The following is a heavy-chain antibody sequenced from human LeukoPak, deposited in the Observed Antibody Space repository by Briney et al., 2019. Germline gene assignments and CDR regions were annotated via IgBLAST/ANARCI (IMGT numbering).Heavy chain of an antibody. CDR2: IIPIFGTA. CDR1: GGTFSSYA. CDR3: ASHSGSYYAIDY. D-gene: IGHD1-26*01. V-gene: IGHV1-69*05. Sequence: SVKVSCKASGGTFSSYAISWVRQAPGQGLEWMGGIIPIFGTANYAQKFQGRVTITTDESTSTAYMELSSLRSEDTAVYYCASHSGSYYAIDYWGQGTLVTVSA. J-gene: IGHJ4*02.